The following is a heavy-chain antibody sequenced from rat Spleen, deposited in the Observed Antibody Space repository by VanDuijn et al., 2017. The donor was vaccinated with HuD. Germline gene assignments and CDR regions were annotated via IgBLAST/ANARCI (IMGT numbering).Heavy chain of an antibody. Sequence: QVQLKESGPGLVQPSQTLSLTCTVSGFSLTSYNVHWVRQPTGKGLEWMGIIWTGGSTDYNSALKSRLSISRDTSKSQVFLKMNSLQTDDTAIYFCTRVGYWGQGVMVTVSS. V-gene: IGHV2-30*01. CDR1: GFSLTSYN. CDR3: TRVGY. CDR2: IWTGGST. J-gene: IGHJ2*01.